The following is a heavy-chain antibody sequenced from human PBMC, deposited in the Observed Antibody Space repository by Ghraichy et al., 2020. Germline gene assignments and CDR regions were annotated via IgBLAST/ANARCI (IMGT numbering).Heavy chain of an antibody. J-gene: IGHJ4*02. CDR3: ARVLAVAVVYFDY. D-gene: IGHD6-19*01. CDR2: ISYDGSNK. V-gene: IGHV3-30-3*01. Sequence: GGSLRLSCAASGFTFSSYAMHWVRQAPGKGLEWVAVISYDGSNKYYADSVKGRFTISRDNSKNTLYLQMNSLRAEDTAVYYCARVLAVAVVYFDYWGQGTLVTVSS. CDR1: GFTFSSYA.